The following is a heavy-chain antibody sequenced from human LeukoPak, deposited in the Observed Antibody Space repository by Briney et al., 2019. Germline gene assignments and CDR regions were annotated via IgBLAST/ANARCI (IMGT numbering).Heavy chain of an antibody. CDR2: INHSGST. D-gene: IGHD5-24*01. V-gene: IGHV4-34*01. CDR3: ARVATRRDGYNPDY. J-gene: IGHJ4*02. CDR1: GGSFSGYY. Sequence: SETLSLTCAVYGGSFSGYYWSWIRQPPGKGLEWIGEINHSGSTNYNPSLKSRVTMSVDTSKNQFSLKLSSVTAADTAVYYCARVATRRDGYNPDYWGQGTLVTVSS.